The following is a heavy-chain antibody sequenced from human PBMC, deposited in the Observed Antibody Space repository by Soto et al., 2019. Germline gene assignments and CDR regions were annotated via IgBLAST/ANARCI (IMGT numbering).Heavy chain of an antibody. D-gene: IGHD3-9*01. CDR1: GGSLSRGSYY. Sequence: SETLSLTCTFSGGSLSRGSYYWSWIRQPPGKGLEWIGYIYYSGTTKYNPSLKSRVTISVDTSKNQFSLKLTSVTAADTAVYYCARSASPYFDLSSAFDPWGQGTLVTVS. V-gene: IGHV4-61*01. CDR3: ARSASPYFDLSSAFDP. CDR2: IYYSGTT. J-gene: IGHJ5*02.